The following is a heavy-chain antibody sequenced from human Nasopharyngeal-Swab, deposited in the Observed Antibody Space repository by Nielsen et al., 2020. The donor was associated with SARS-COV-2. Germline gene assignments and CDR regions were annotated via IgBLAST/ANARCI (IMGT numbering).Heavy chain of an antibody. J-gene: IGHJ6*02. CDR3: AADVVVVRGMDV. Sequence: SVKVSCKASGYTFTGYYMHWVRQAPGQRLEWIGWIVVGSGNTNYAQKFQERVTITRDMSTSTAYMELSSLRSEDTAVYYCAADVVVVRGMDVWGQGTTVTVSS. D-gene: IGHD2-15*01. V-gene: IGHV1-58*02. CDR2: IVVGSGNT. CDR1: GYTFTGYY.